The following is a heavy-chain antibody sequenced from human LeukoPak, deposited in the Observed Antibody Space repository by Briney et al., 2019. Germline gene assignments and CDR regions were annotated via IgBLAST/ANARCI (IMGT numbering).Heavy chain of an antibody. CDR1: GFTFTDYA. J-gene: IGHJ4*02. CDR2: ISTSGGMI. D-gene: IGHD1-14*01. CDR3: ATQYRAYYFDN. Sequence: GGSLRLSCAASGFTFTDYAMSWVRQAPGKGLEWVSSISTSGGMIYDADSVKGRFTISRDNSKNALYLQLSSLRAEGTAVYYCATQYRAYYFDNWGQGTLVTVSS. V-gene: IGHV3-23*01.